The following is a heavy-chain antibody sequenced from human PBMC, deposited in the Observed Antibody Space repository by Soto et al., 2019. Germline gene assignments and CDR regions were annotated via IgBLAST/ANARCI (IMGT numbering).Heavy chain of an antibody. Sequence: GASVKVSCKTSGYTFTGYYIHWVRQAPGQGLEWMGWINPNSGGTSSAQKFQGRVTISRDNSKNTLYLQMNSLRAEDAAVYYCAKDRGAVAAYYYYYGMDVWGQGTTVTVSS. CDR1: GYTFTGYY. V-gene: IGHV1-2*02. CDR3: AKDRGAVAAYYYYYGMDV. D-gene: IGHD6-19*01. J-gene: IGHJ6*02. CDR2: INPNSGGT.